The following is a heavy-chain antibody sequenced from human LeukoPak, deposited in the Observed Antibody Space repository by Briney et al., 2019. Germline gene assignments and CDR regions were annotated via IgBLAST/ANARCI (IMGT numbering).Heavy chain of an antibody. CDR3: ARGEFDSDTSAYLDY. CDR2: ISGSGGST. CDR1: GFTVSDYS. J-gene: IGHJ4*02. D-gene: IGHD3-22*01. V-gene: IGHV3-23*01. Sequence: GGSLRLSCAASGFTVSDYSMSWVRQAPGKGLEWVSAISGSGGSTYYADSVKGRFTISRDNSKNTLYLQMNSLRAEDTAVYYCARGEFDSDTSAYLDYWGQGTLVTVSS.